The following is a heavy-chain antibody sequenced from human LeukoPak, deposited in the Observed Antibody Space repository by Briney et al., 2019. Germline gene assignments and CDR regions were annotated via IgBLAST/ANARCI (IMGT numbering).Heavy chain of an antibody. CDR1: GGSISSYF. CDR3: ARDRWLGY. J-gene: IGHJ4*02. D-gene: IGHD5-12*01. V-gene: IGHV4-59*01. CDR2: IYYSGST. Sequence: PSETLSLTCTVSGGSISSYFWSCVRQPPGKGLEWIGYIYYSGSTDHNPSLKSRVTISVDTSKNQFSLKLASVTTADTAVYYCARDRWLGYWGQGTLVTVSS.